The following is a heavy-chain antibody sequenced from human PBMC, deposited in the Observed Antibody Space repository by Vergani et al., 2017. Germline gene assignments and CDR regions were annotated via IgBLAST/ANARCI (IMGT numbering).Heavy chain of an antibody. CDR2: IKQDGSEK. Sequence: EVQLVESGGGLVQPGGSLRLSCAASGFTFSSYWMSWVRQAPGKGLEWVANIKQDGSEKYYVDSVKGRFTISRDNAKNSLYLQMNSLRAEDTAVYYCARLSRYFDWLLFSLFDYGGQGTLVTVSS. CDR1: GFTFSSYW. CDR3: ARLSRYFDWLLFSLFDY. J-gene: IGHJ4*02. D-gene: IGHD3-9*01. V-gene: IGHV3-7*01.